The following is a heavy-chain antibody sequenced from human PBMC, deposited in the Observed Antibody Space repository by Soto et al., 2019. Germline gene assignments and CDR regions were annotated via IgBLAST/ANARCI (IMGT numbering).Heavy chain of an antibody. D-gene: IGHD1-26*01. J-gene: IGHJ4*02. CDR1: GGSVSSGSYY. Sequence: SETLSLTCTVSGGSVSSGSYYWSWIRQPPGKGLEWIGYIYYSGSTNYNPSLKSRVTISVDTFKNQFSLKLSSVTAADTAVYYCAEGRGSYQQYFFDYWGQRTLVTASS. V-gene: IGHV4-61*01. CDR2: IYYSGST. CDR3: AEGRGSYQQYFFDY.